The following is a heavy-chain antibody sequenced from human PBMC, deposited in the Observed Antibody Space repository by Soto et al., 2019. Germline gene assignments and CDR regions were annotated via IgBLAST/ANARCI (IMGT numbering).Heavy chain of an antibody. CDR2: INAGNGNT. CDR3: ARAQTIAAAVGNWFDP. D-gene: IGHD6-13*01. J-gene: IGHJ5*02. Sequence: ASVKVSCKASGYTFTSYAMHWVRQAPGQRLEWMGWINAGNGNTKYSQRFQGRVTITRDTSASTAYMELSSLRSEDTAVYYCARAQTIAAAVGNWFDPWGQGTLVTVSS. CDR1: GYTFTSYA. V-gene: IGHV1-3*01.